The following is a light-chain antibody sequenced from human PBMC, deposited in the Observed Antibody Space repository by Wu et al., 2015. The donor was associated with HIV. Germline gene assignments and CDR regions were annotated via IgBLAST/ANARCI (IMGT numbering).Light chain of an antibody. CDR3: QQRRNWPVT. CDR1: QSITVS. Sequence: EIVLTQSPATLALSPGERATLSCRASQSITVSLAWYQQTPGQAPRLLIYDASNRATGIPARFSGSGSGTGFTLTISSLEPEDFAIYYCQQRRNWPVTFGGGPRWRSN. J-gene: IGKJ4*01. V-gene: IGKV3-11*01. CDR2: DAS.